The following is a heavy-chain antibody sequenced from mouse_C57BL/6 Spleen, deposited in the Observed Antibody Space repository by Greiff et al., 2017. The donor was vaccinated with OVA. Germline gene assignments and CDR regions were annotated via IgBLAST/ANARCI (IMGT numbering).Heavy chain of an antibody. CDR2: IDPSDSYT. CDR1: GYTFTSYC. V-gene: IGHV1-69*01. CDR3: ARGDFDY. Sequence: QVQLQQSGAGLVMPGASLTLSCTASGYTFTSYCMHWLMQRPGKGLEWFGEIDPSDSYTNYNHTLKGKSTLTVDKSTHTSFMQLSSLTSEDSAVYNFARGDFDYWGQGTTLTVSS. J-gene: IGHJ2*01.